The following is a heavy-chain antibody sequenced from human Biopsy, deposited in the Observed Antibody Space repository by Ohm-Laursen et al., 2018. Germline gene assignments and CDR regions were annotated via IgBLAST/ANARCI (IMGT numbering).Heavy chain of an antibody. CDR3: ARTPGKAVAGRFLDL. CDR2: IYSSGGS. V-gene: IGHV4-4*07. Sequence: DTLSLTCSVSGGSTNDYFWSWIRQPAGEPLEWIGRIYSSGGSSYNPSLKSRISMSMDTSNNQFSLTLTSVTAADTAVYYCARTPGKAVAGRFLDLWGRGTLVTVSS. CDR1: GGSTNDYF. D-gene: IGHD6-19*01. J-gene: IGHJ2*01.